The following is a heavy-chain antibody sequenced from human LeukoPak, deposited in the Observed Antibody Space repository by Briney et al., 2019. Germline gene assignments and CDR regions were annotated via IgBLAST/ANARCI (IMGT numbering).Heavy chain of an antibody. CDR2: IRYDGSNK. CDR3: AKAPSSSSVWEDNFDY. J-gene: IGHJ4*02. V-gene: IGHV3-30*02. Sequence: QPGGSLRLSCAASGFTFSSYGMHWVRQAPGKGLEWVAFIRYDGSNKYYADSVKGRFTISRDNSKNTLYLQMNSLRAEDTAVYYCAKAPSSSSVWEDNFDYWGQGTLVTVSS. D-gene: IGHD6-6*01. CDR1: GFTFSSYG.